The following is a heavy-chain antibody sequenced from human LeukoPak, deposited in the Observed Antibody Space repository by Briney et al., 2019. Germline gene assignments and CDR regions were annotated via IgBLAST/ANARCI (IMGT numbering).Heavy chain of an antibody. CDR1: GFTFTNYA. Sequence: GGSLRLSCAASGFTFTNYAMSWVRQAPGKGLEWVSVISVSGDSTTYADSVKGRFTISRDNSKNTLFLQMSSLRAEATAVYYCARDQDGSSLHLLKFMDVGGKGTTVTVSS. J-gene: IGHJ6*03. CDR2: ISVSGDST. D-gene: IGHD6-13*01. CDR3: ARDQDGSSLHLLKFMDV. V-gene: IGHV3-23*01.